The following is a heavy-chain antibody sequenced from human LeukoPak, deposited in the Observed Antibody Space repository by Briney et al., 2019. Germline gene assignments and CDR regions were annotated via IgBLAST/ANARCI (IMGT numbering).Heavy chain of an antibody. CDR1: GGSISSYY. CDR3: ARDGYYGSGSYFTYYFDY. V-gene: IGHV4-59*12. J-gene: IGHJ4*02. D-gene: IGHD3-10*01. CDR2: FYYSGST. Sequence: PSETLSLTCTVSGGSISSYYWSWIRQPPGKGLKWIGNFYYSGSTNYNPSLKSRVTISVDTSKNQFSLKLSSVTAADTAVYYCARDGYYGSGSYFTYYFDYWGQGTLVTVSS.